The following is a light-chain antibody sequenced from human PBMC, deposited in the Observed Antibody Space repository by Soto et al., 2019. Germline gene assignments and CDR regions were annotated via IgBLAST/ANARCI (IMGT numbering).Light chain of an antibody. CDR1: QGISRW. V-gene: IGKV1-12*01. CDR2: PAS. J-gene: IGKJ3*01. Sequence: IPMTQSPSSVSASVGDRVTITCRASQGISRWLAWYQQKPGNAPKLLIYPASKLQSGVPSRFSGSGSGADFTLTIISLQPADFATYYCQQANSFPFTFGTGTKVDIK. CDR3: QQANSFPFT.